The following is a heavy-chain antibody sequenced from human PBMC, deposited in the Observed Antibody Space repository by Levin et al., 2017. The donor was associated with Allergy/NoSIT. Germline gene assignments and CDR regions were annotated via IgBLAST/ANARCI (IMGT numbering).Heavy chain of an antibody. J-gene: IGHJ4*02. V-gene: IGHV3-23*01. Sequence: GGSLRLSCAASGFTFSSYAMSWVRQAPGKGLEWVSAISGSGGSTYYADSVKGRFTISRDNSKNTLYLQMNSLRAEDTAVYYCAKADTGYCSGGSCYFDYWGQGTLVTVSS. D-gene: IGHD2-15*01. CDR3: AKADTGYCSGGSCYFDY. CDR1: GFTFSSYA. CDR2: ISGSGGST.